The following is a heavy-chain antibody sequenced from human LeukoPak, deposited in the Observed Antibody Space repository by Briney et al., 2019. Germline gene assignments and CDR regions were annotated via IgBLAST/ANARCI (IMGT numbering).Heavy chain of an antibody. Sequence: GGSLRLSCAASGFTFDDYGMSWVRQAPGKGLEWVSGINWNGGSTGYADSVKGRFTISRDNAKNSLYLQMNSLRAEDTALYYCARDYPYSYGYYYYYYYMDVWGKGTTVTVSS. CDR1: GFTFDDYG. CDR3: ARDYPYSYGYYYYYYYMDV. D-gene: IGHD5-18*01. J-gene: IGHJ6*03. V-gene: IGHV3-20*04. CDR2: INWNGGST.